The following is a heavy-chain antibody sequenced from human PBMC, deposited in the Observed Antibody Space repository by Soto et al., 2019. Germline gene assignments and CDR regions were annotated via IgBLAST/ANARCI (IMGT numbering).Heavy chain of an antibody. V-gene: IGHV1-18*01. J-gene: IGHJ6*02. Sequence: QIQLIQSGTEVTKPGASVRVSCQASGYSFTSYGVSWVRQAPGQGLEWLGWISALNGNTNYAQTFQGRVTLTTDTSTSTAYMELRSLRSDDTAIYYCARDPPITGSLRGAPLMAVWGQGTTVTVSS. CDR2: ISALNGNT. CDR3: ARDPPITGSLRGAPLMAV. D-gene: IGHD1-20*01. CDR1: GYSFTSYG.